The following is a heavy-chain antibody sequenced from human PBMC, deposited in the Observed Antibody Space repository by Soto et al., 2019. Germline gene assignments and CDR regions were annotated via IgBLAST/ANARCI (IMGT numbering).Heavy chain of an antibody. V-gene: IGHV3-23*01. J-gene: IGHJ4*02. CDR3: ASPRGYDFWSGYYTADY. Sequence: GGSLRLSCAASGFTFSSYAMSWVRQAPGKGLEWVSAISGSGGSTYYADSVKGRFTISRDNSKNTLYLQMNSLRAEDTAVYYCASPRGYDFWSGYYTADYWGQGTLVTVSS. D-gene: IGHD3-3*01. CDR1: GFTFSSYA. CDR2: ISGSGGST.